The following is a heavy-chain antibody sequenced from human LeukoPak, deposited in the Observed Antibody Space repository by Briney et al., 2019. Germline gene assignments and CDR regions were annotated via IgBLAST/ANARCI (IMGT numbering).Heavy chain of an antibody. D-gene: IGHD3-16*01. CDR3: ARGPYGGFDY. CDR2: ISSSSSYI. J-gene: IGHJ4*02. V-gene: IGHV3-21*01. Sequence: GGPLRLPCAASGFTFSSYSMNWVRQAPGKGLEWVSSISSSSSYIYYADSVKGRFTISRDNAKNSLYLQMNSLRAEDTAVYYCARGPYGGFDYWGQGTLVTVSS. CDR1: GFTFSSYS.